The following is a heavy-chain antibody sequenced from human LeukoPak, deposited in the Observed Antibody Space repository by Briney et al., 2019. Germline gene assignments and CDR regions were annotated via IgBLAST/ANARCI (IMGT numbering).Heavy chain of an antibody. Sequence: GGSLRLSCAASGFTFSSYAMSWVRQAPGKGLEWVSAISGSGGSTYYADSVKGRFTISRDNSKNTLYLQMNSLRAEDTAVYYCARVGGYCSSTSCYEDPIWGQGTLVTVSS. CDR3: ARVGGYCSSTSCYEDPI. CDR2: ISGSGGST. D-gene: IGHD2-2*01. V-gene: IGHV3-23*01. J-gene: IGHJ4*02. CDR1: GFTFSSYA.